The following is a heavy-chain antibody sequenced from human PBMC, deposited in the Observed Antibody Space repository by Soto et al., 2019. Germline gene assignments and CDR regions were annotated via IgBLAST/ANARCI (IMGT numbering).Heavy chain of an antibody. CDR1: GGSIRVYH. V-gene: IGHV4-59*01. CDR2: ISYSGTT. J-gene: IGHJ5*02. Sequence: ASDTQSLTGTVSGGSIRVYHANWIRPSPGKGLEWIGYISYSGTTKYNPSLKSRVTISVDTSKNQFSLKLSSVTAADTAVYYCARSRRNYFDPWGQGTLVTVS. CDR3: ARSRRNYFDP.